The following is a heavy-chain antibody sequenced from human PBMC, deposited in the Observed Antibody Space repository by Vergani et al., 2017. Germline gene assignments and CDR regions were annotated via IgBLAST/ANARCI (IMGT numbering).Heavy chain of an antibody. CDR2: ISAYNGNT. Sequence: QVQLVQSGAEVKKPGASVKVSCKASGYTFTSYGISWVRQAPGQGLEWMGWISAYNGNTNYAQKLQGRVTMTTDTSTSTAYMELRSLRSDDTAVYYCARDMTGGEWPPYGMDVWGQGATVTVSS. J-gene: IGHJ6*02. D-gene: IGHD2-21*01. V-gene: IGHV1-18*01. CDR3: ARDMTGGEWPPYGMDV. CDR1: GYTFTSYG.